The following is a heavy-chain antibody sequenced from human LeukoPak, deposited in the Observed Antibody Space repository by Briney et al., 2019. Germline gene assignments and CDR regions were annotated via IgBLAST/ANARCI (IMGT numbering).Heavy chain of an antibody. CDR1: GFTLSNYW. CDR3: AKGYYDFWSGYSPFDY. Sequence: GGSLRLSCAASGFTLSNYWMHWVRQAPGRGLVWVSRISGDGSSTSYADSVKGRFTISRDNSKNTLYLQMNSLRAEDTAVYYCAKGYYDFWSGYSPFDYWGQGTLVTVSS. V-gene: IGHV3-74*01. D-gene: IGHD3-3*01. CDR2: ISGDGSST. J-gene: IGHJ4*02.